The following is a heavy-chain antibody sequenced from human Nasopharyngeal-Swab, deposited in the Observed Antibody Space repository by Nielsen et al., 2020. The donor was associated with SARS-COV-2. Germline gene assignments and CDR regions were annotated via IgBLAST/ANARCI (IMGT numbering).Heavy chain of an antibody. Sequence: WIRQPPGQGLEWVSYISSSSSTIYYADSVKGRFTISRDNAKNSLYLQMNSLRAENTAVYYCASRQNVLRFLEWSSYYYYYYMDVWGKGTTVTVSS. V-gene: IGHV3-48*01. CDR2: ISSSSSTI. J-gene: IGHJ6*03. CDR3: ASRQNVLRFLEWSSYYYYYYMDV. D-gene: IGHD3-3*01.